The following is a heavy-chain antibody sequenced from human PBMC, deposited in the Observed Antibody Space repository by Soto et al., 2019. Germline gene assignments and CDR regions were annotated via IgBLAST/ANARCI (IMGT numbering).Heavy chain of an antibody. D-gene: IGHD3-22*01. Sequence: LRLSCAASGFTFSSYWMSWVRQAPGKGLEWVANIKQDGSEKYYVDSVKGRFTISRDNAKNSLYLQMNSLRAEDTAVYYCARDTGGVVITSDAFDIWGQGTMVTVSS. CDR1: GFTFSSYW. V-gene: IGHV3-7*03. CDR2: IKQDGSEK. CDR3: ARDTGGVVITSDAFDI. J-gene: IGHJ3*02.